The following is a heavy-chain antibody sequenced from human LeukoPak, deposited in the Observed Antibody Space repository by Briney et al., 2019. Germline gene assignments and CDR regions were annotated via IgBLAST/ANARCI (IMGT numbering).Heavy chain of an antibody. CDR2: IYPGDSDT. CDR1: GNNFTTSW. J-gene: IGHJ5*02. V-gene: IGHV5-51*01. D-gene: IGHD2-2*01. Sequence: GESLKISCKGSGNNFTTSWIGWVRQMPGKGLEWMGIIYPGDSDTRYSPSFQGQVTISADKSISTAYLQWSSLKASDTAMYYCARGDCSSTSCPNWFDPWGQGTLVTVSS. CDR3: ARGDCSSTSCPNWFDP.